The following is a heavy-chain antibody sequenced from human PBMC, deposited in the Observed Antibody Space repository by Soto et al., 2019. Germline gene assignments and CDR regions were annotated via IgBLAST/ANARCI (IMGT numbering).Heavy chain of an antibody. CDR1: GFTFSNAW. J-gene: IGHJ6*02. V-gene: IGHV3-15*07. Sequence: EVQLVESGGGLVKPGGSLRLSCAASGFTFSNAWMNWVRQAPGKGLEWVGRIKSKTDGGTTDYAAPVKGRFTISRDDSKNTLYLQMNSLKTEDAAVYYCTTEYYYYYGMDVWGQGTTVTVSS. CDR3: TTEYYYYYGMDV. CDR2: IKSKTDGGTT.